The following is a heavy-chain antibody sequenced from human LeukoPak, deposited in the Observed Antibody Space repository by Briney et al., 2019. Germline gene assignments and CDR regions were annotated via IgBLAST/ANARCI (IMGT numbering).Heavy chain of an antibody. D-gene: IGHD3-22*01. CDR1: GYTFTSYY. CDR2: INPSGGST. J-gene: IGHJ4*02. Sequence: ASVKVSCKASGYTFTSYYMHWVRQAPGQGLEWMGIINPSGGSTSYAQKFQGRVTMTRDMSTSTVYMELSSLRSEDTAVYYCAKGDDSGGYAYYFAYWGQGTLVTVSS. CDR3: AKGDDSGGYAYYFAY. V-gene: IGHV1-46*01.